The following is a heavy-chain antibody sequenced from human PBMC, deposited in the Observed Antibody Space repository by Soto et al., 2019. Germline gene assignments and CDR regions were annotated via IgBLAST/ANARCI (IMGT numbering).Heavy chain of an antibody. D-gene: IGHD2-21*02. V-gene: IGHV3-21*01. CDR3: ARDIRSRAYCGGDCSLNLQTFDY. CDR1: GFTFSSYS. Sequence: EVQLVESGGGLVKPGGSLRLSCAASGFTFSSYSMNWVRQAPGKGLEWVSSISSSSSYIYYADSVKGRFTISRDNAKNSLYRQMTSLRAEDTAVYYCARDIRSRAYCGGDCSLNLQTFDYWGQGTLVTVSS. CDR2: ISSSSSYI. J-gene: IGHJ4*02.